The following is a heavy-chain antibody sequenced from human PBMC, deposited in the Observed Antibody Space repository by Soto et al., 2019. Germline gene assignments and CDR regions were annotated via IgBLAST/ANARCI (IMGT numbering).Heavy chain of an antibody. CDR1: NASISSRKW. V-gene: IGHV4-4*02. CDR3: ARERPDGARLDP. J-gene: IGHJ5*02. CDR2: IYYSGST. D-gene: IGHD6-6*01. Sequence: PSETLSLTCTVSNASISSRKWWTWVRQTPGKGLEWIGEIYYSGSTYYNPSLKSRVTISVDTSKNQFSLKLSSVTAADTAVYYCARERPDGARLDPWGQGTLVTVSS.